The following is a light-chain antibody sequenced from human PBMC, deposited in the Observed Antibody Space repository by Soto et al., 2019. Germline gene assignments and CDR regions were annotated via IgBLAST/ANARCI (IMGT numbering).Light chain of an antibody. V-gene: IGKV1-5*03. CDR2: KAS. CDR3: PHSHSYST. J-gene: IGKJ4*01. CDR1: ESVNRW. Sequence: DIQLTQFPSTLSASVGDKVTITCRASESVNRWLAWYQQKPGKAPKRLIYKASTLENGVPPRFRGSGSGTELTLTISSLHPHDFATYYCPHSHSYSTLGGGTKV.